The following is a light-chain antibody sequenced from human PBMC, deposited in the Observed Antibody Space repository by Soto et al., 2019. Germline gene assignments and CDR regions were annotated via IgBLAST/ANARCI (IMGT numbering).Light chain of an antibody. J-gene: IGKJ1*01. CDR1: QGVSNDY. CDR2: GAS. V-gene: IGKV3-20*01. Sequence: LSHSLGTLSLSQGERATLSCRASQGVSNDYLAWYQQRPGQAPRLLIFGASSRATGIPDRISGSGSGTDFTLTIIRLEPEDFTVYYCQQYASPICTFGQGSKVDIK. CDR3: QQYASPICT.